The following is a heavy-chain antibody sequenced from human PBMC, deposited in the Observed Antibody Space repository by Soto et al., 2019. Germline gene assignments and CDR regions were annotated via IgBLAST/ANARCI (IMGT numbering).Heavy chain of an antibody. CDR2: IWYDGSNK. CDR3: ARDHDDMVRGVIPDI. J-gene: IGHJ3*02. CDR1: GFTCSSYG. V-gene: IGHV3-33*01. Sequence: PGGSLRLSCAASGFTCSSYGMHWVRQAPGKGLEWVAVIWYDGSNKYYADSVKGRFTISRDNSKNTLYLQMNSLRAEDTAVYYCARDHDDMVRGVIPDIWGQGTMVTVSS. D-gene: IGHD3-10*01.